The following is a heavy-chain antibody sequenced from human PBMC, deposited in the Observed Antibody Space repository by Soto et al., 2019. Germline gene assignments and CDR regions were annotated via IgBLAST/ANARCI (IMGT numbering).Heavy chain of an antibody. J-gene: IGHJ5*02. Sequence: GGSLRLSCAASGFTFSSYAMSWVRQAPGKGLEWVSAISGSGGSTYYADSVKGRFTISRDNSKNTLYLQMNSLRAEDRAVYYGANPMPEHNWNGAGENGFDPWGQGTLVTVSS. CDR1: GFTFSSYA. CDR3: ANPMPEHNWNGAGENGFDP. V-gene: IGHV3-23*01. D-gene: IGHD1-1*01. CDR2: ISGSGGST.